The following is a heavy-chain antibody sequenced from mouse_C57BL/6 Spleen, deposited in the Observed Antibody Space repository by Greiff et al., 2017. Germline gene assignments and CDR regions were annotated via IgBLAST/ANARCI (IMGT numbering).Heavy chain of an antibody. CDR2: IDPANGNT. CDR1: GFNIKNTY. Sequence: EVQLQHSVAELVRPGASVKLSCTASGFNIKNTYMHWVKQRPEQGLEWIGRIDPANGNTKYAPKFQGKATITADTSSNTAYLQLSSLTSEDTAIYYCARGYYYASRGDYFDYWGQGTTLTVSS. CDR3: ARGYYYASRGDYFDY. J-gene: IGHJ2*01. D-gene: IGHD1-1*01. V-gene: IGHV14-3*01.